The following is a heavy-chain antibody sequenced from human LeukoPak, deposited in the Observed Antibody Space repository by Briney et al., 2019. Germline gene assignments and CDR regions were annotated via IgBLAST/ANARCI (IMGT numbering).Heavy chain of an antibody. J-gene: IGHJ4*02. CDR1: GYTFTGYY. D-gene: IGHD3-10*01. Sequence: GASVKVSCKASGYTFTGYYMYWVRQAPGQGLEWMGWINPNSGGTNYAQKFQGRVTMTRDTSISTAYMELSRLRSDDTAVYYCARAGLTEDYYGSGSYSYWGQGTLVTVSS. CDR3: ARAGLTEDYYGSGSYSY. V-gene: IGHV1-2*02. CDR2: INPNSGGT.